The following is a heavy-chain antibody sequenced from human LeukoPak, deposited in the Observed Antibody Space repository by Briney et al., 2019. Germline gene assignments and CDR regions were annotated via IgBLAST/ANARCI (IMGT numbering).Heavy chain of an antibody. CDR2: IYYSGST. D-gene: IGHD3-10*01. V-gene: IGHV4-59*01. CDR1: GASISSVH. CDR3: ATGRGGGRDVFNV. Sequence: PSETLSLTCSVSGASISSVHWSWIRQPPGKGLEWIGYIYYSGSTSYNPSLRSRVTISVDTSKNHFSLWLSSVIAPETAMYYCATGRGGGRDVFNVWGQGTMVSVSS. J-gene: IGHJ3*01.